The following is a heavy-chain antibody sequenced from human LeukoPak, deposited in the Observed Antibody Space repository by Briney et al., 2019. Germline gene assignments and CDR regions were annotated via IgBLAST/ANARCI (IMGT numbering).Heavy chain of an antibody. CDR3: ARGLGATSRYFDY. Sequence: PSETLSLTCTVSGGSISSYYWSWIRQPPGKGLEWIGYIYYSGSTNYNPSLKSRVTISVDTSKNQFSLKLSSVTAADTAVYYCARGLGATSRYFDYWGQGTLVTVSS. CDR2: IYYSGST. D-gene: IGHD1-26*01. J-gene: IGHJ4*02. V-gene: IGHV4-59*08. CDR1: GGSISSYY.